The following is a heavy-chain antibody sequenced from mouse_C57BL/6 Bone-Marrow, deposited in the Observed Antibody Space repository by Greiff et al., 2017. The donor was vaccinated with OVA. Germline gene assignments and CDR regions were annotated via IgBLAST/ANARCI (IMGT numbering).Heavy chain of an antibody. CDR1: GYTFTDYE. CDR2: IDPETGGT. V-gene: IGHV1-15*01. D-gene: IGHD2-1*01. J-gene: IGHJ1*03. Sequence: QLQQSGAELVRPGASVTLSCKASGYTFTDYEMHWVKQTPVHGLEWIGAIDPETGGTAYNQKFKGKAILTADKSSSTAYMELRSLTSEDSAVYYCTGRGYGNYGGYWYFDVWGTGTTVTVSS. CDR3: TGRGYGNYGGYWYFDV.